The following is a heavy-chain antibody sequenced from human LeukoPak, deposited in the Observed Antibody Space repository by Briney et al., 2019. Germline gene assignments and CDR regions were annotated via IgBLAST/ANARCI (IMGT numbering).Heavy chain of an antibody. D-gene: IGHD6-19*01. CDR2: IIPIFGTA. J-gene: IGHJ4*02. CDR3: AKPNSGDSGWYGPDY. Sequence: SVKVSCKASGGTFSSYAISWVRQAPGQGLEWMGGIIPIFGTANYAQKFQGRVTITADKSTSTAYMELSSLRSEDTAVYYCAKPNSGDSGWYGPDYWGQGTLVTVSS. V-gene: IGHV1-69*06. CDR1: GGTFSSYA.